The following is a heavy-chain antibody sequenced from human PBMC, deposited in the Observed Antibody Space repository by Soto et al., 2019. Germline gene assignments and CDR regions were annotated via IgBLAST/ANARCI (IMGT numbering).Heavy chain of an antibody. CDR2: INAGNGNT. Sequence: GASVKVSCKASGYTFTSYAMHWVRQAPGQRLEWMGWINAGNGNTKYSQKFQGRVTITRDTSASTAYMELSSLRSEDTAVYYCARAWQLNRPQKFDYWGQGTLVTVSS. V-gene: IGHV1-3*01. CDR3: ARAWQLNRPQKFDY. D-gene: IGHD6-13*01. CDR1: GYTFTSYA. J-gene: IGHJ4*02.